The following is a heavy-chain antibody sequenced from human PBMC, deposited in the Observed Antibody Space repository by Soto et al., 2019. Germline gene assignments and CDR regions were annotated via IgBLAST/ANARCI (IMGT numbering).Heavy chain of an antibody. CDR2: INHSGST. V-gene: IGHV4-34*01. CDR1: GGSFSGYY. CDR3: ARVLDYYDSSGNRLNWFDP. Sequence: PSETLSLTCAVYGGSFSGYYWSWIRQPPGKGLEWIGEINHSGSTSYNPSLKSRVTISVDTSKNQFSLKLSSVTAADTAVYYCARVLDYYDSSGNRLNWFDPWGQGTLVTVSS. D-gene: IGHD3-22*01. J-gene: IGHJ5*02.